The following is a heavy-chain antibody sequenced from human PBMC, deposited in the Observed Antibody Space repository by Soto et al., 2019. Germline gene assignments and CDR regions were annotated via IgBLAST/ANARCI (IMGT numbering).Heavy chain of an antibody. Sequence: QVQLVQSGAEVKRPGASVTVSCRSSGDTFNDYYIHWVRQAPGQGLEWMGWINPNGGVTKYAQKFQGWVSMTRDTSIRTVYMQLSRLRSDDTAGYYCARESGGATATLDYSYFYVDVWGTGTTVTVSS. CDR3: ARESGGATATLDYSYFYVDV. J-gene: IGHJ6*03. D-gene: IGHD5-12*01. V-gene: IGHV1-2*04. CDR1: GDTFNDYY. CDR2: INPNGGVT.